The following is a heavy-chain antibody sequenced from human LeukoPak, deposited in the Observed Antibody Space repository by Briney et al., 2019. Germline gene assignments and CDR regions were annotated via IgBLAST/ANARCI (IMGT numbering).Heavy chain of an antibody. CDR1: GFTFSTYT. J-gene: IGHJ4*02. CDR3: ARDGLHTAHFDY. D-gene: IGHD5-18*01. Sequence: PGGSLRLSCAASGFTFSTYTINWVSQAPGKGLEWVSTVSDSSDVHYSDSVKGRFTISRDNARNSLYLQMNSLRDEDTAVYYCARDGLHTAHFDYWGQGTLVTVSS. CDR2: VSDSSDV. V-gene: IGHV3-48*02.